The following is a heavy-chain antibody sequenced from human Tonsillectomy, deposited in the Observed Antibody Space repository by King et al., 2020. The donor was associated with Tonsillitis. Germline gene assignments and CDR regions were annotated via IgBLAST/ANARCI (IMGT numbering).Heavy chain of an antibody. J-gene: IGHJ4*02. CDR2: IIPNSGGT. CDR1: GYTFFDYY. Sequence: VQLVQSGAEVKKPGASVKVSCKASGYTFFDYYIHWVRQAPGQGLEWMGWIIPNSGGTNFAQKFQGRVTMTRDTSINTAYMELSGLTSADTAVYYCARETLAFDSWGQGTLVSVSS. CDR3: ARETLAFDS. V-gene: IGHV1-2*02.